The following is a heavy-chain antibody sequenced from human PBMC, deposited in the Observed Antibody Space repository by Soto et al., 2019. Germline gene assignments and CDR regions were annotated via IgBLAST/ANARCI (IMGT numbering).Heavy chain of an antibody. CDR1: GYSISSGYY. D-gene: IGHD3-10*01. J-gene: IGHJ3*02. CDR3: ARASGSGSAKLDAFDI. CDR2: IYHSGST. Sequence: SETLSLTCTVSGYSISSGYYWGWIRQPPGKGLEWIGSIYHSGSTYYNPSLKSRVTISVDTSKNQFSLKLSSVTAADTAVYYCARASGSGSAKLDAFDIWGQGTMVTVSS. V-gene: IGHV4-38-2*02.